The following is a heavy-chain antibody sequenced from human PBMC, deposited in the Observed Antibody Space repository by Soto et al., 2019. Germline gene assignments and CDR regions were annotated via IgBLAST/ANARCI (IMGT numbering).Heavy chain of an antibody. Sequence: QVQLQESGPGLVKPSETLSLTCTVSGGSISSYYWSWIRQPPGKGLEWIGYIYYSGSTNYNPSLKSRVTISVDTSKNQFSLKLSSVTAADTAVYYCARRGDREFDYWGQGTLVTVSS. D-gene: IGHD3-16*01. J-gene: IGHJ4*02. CDR2: IYYSGST. CDR1: GGSISSYY. CDR3: ARRGDREFDY. V-gene: IGHV4-59*08.